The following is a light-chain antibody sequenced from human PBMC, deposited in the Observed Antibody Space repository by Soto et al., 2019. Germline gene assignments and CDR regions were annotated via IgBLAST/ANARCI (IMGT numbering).Light chain of an antibody. Sequence: QLVLTQSPSASASLGASVKLTCTLSSGHSSYAIAWHQQQPEKGPRYLMKLNSDGSHSKGDGIPDRFSGSSSGAERYLISSSLQYEDEADYSCQTWGSGTHVFGTGTKVTAL. V-gene: IGLV4-69*01. J-gene: IGLJ1*01. CDR2: LNSDGSH. CDR3: QTWGSGTHV. CDR1: SGHSSYA.